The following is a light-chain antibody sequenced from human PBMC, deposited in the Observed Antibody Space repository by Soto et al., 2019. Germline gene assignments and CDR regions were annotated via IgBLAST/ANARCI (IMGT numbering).Light chain of an antibody. CDR2: DGS. J-gene: IGLJ2*01. V-gene: IGLV2-14*01. Sequence: QSALTQPASVSGSPGQSITISCTGTSSDVGGYNYVYWYQQHPGKAPKLMIYDGSNRPSGVSNRFSVSKSGNTASLTISGRQTEDEADYYCSSYTSSSPHVVFGGGTKLTVL. CDR1: SSDVGGYNY. CDR3: SSYTSSSPHVV.